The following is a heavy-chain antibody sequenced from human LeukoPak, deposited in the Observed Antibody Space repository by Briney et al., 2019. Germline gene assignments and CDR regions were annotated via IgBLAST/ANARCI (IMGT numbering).Heavy chain of an antibody. Sequence: PGGSLRLSCAASGFTFSNAWMSWVRQAPGKGLEWVGRIKSKTGGGTSDYAAPVKGRFTISRDDSKNTLYLQMNSLKTEDTAVYYCTTEPLPWGQGTLVTVSS. CDR2: IKSKTGGGTS. CDR3: TTEPLP. CDR1: GFTFSNAW. V-gene: IGHV3-15*01. J-gene: IGHJ5*02.